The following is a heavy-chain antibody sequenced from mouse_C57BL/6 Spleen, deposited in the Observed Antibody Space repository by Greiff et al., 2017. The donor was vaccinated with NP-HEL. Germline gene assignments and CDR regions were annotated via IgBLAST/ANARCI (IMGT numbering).Heavy chain of an antibody. CDR2: IDPEDGDT. Sequence: EVKLVESGAELVRPGASVKLSCTASGFNIKDYYMHWVKQRPEQGLEWIGRIDPEDGDTEYAPKFQGKATMTAYTSSNTAYLQLSSLTSEDTAVYYCTKDYGSSYWYFDVWGTGTTVTVSS. CDR1: GFNIKDYY. V-gene: IGHV14-1*01. J-gene: IGHJ1*03. CDR3: TKDYGSSYWYFDV. D-gene: IGHD1-1*01.